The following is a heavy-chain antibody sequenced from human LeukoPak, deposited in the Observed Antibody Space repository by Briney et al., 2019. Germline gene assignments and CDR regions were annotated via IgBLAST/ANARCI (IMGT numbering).Heavy chain of an antibody. CDR1: GYTFTSYG. D-gene: IGHD6-19*01. V-gene: IGHV1-8*03. Sequence: ASVKVSCKASGYTFTSYGISWVRQAPGQGLEWMGWMNTKSGNTGHAQKFQGRVTITRDTSISTVYMELSSLRSEDTAVYYCARGGLAVAGDAFDIWGQGTMVTVSS. J-gene: IGHJ3*02. CDR2: MNTKSGNT. CDR3: ARGGLAVAGDAFDI.